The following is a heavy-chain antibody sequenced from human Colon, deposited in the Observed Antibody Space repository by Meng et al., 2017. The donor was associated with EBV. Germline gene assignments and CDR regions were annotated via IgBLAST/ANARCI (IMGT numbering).Heavy chain of an antibody. V-gene: IGHV3-74*01. CDR3: SRDLVGSDDD. J-gene: IGHJ4*02. D-gene: IGHD6-25*01. CDR1: RLNFSNYW. Sequence: VELVVCGGAAVEPGGSLRLSCGASRLNFSNYWMQWVRQDPGKGLEWVSRTNEDGGITTYADSVKGLFTISRDNTKNTLVLKMNSLRAEDTAMYFCSRDLVGSDDDWGQGTLVTVSS. CDR2: TNEDGGIT.